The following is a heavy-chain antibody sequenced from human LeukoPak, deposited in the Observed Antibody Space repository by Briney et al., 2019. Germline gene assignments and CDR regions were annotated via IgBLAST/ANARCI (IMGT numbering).Heavy chain of an antibody. CDR2: IYTSGST. V-gene: IGHV4-4*07. CDR3: ARDGYNSVYFDY. J-gene: IGHJ4*02. D-gene: IGHD5-24*01. CDR1: GGSISSYY. Sequence: SETLSLTCTVSGGSISSYYWSWIRQPAGKGLEWIGRIYTSGSTNYNPSLKSRVTMSVDTSKNQFSLKPSSVTAADTAVYYCARDGYNSVYFDYWGQGTLVTVSS.